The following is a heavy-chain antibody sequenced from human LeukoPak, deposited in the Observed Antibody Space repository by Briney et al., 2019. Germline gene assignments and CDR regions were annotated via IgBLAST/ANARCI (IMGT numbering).Heavy chain of an antibody. CDR3: ARGLLSDY. V-gene: IGHV3-48*01. D-gene: IGHD2/OR15-2a*01. Sequence: GGSLRLSCAASGFTFSSYSMNWVRQAPGKGLEWVSYISSSSSTIYYADSVKGRFTISRDNAKNSLYLQMNSLRAEDTAVYYCARGLLSDYWGQGALVTVSS. CDR1: GFTFSSYS. J-gene: IGHJ4*02. CDR2: ISSSSSTI.